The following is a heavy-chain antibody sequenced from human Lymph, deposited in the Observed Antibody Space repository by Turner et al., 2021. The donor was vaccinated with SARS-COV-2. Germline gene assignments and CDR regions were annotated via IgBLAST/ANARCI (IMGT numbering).Heavy chain of an antibody. V-gene: IGHV1-69*10. CDR1: GGTFSSYA. CDR2: IIPILAIA. D-gene: IGHD2-2*01. CDR3: ARDSPYCSSTSCYDP. J-gene: IGHJ5*02. Sequence: QVQLVHFGAEVKKPGSSVKVSCNASGGTFSSYAITWVRQAPGQGLEWMGGIIPILAIANYAQKFQGRVTITADKSTSTAYMELSSLRSEDTAVYYCARDSPYCSSTSCYDPWGQGTLVTVSS.